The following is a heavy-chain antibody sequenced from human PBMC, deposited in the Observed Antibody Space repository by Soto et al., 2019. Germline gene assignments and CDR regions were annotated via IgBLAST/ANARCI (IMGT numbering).Heavy chain of an antibody. CDR3: ARGAVVVPNGLIAGMDV. V-gene: IGHV1-46*01. J-gene: IGHJ6*02. Sequence: ASVKVSCKPSGYSFSNFYVHWVRQAPGQGLEWMGIIDPSSGTTSYTQKFQERVTMTRDTSMSTVYMELSRLRSEDTAVYYCARGAVVVPNGLIAGMDVWGLGTAVTVSS. D-gene: IGHD2-15*01. CDR1: GYSFSNFY. CDR2: IDPSSGTT.